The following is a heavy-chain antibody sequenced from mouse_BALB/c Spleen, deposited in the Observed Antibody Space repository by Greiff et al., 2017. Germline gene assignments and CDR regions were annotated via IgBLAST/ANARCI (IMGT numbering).Heavy chain of an antibody. V-gene: IGHV14-3*02. CDR1: GFNIKDTY. J-gene: IGHJ4*01. D-gene: IGHD4-1*01. CDR2: IDPANGNT. CDR3: ARWGANWDAMDY. Sequence: EVKLQESGAELVKPGASVKLSCTASGFNIKDTYMHWVKQRPEQGLEWIGRIDPANGNTKYDPKFPGKATITADTSSNTAYLQLSSLTSEDTAVYYCARWGANWDAMDYWGQGTSVTVSS.